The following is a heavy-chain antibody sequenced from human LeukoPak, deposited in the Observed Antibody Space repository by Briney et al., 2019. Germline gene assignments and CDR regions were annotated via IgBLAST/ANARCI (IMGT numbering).Heavy chain of an antibody. V-gene: IGHV3-48*01. CDR3: ARDQRPYCGGVCYRAIDL. CDR2: IGHTGSPA. D-gene: IGHD2-21*01. Sequence: GGSLRLSCEASSFTFSCHSTTWVRQAPGKTREWISYIGHTGSPAHYADSVRGRFTISRDNAKNSLYLQMNSLTVEDTAVYYCARDQRPYCGGVCYRAIDLWGRGTLVTVSS. CDR1: SFTFSCHS. J-gene: IGHJ3*01.